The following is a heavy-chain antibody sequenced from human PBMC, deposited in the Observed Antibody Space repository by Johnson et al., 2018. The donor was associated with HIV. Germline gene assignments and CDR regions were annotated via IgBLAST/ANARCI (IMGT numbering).Heavy chain of an antibody. J-gene: IGHJ3*02. Sequence: VQLVESGGGLVQPGGSLRLSCAASGFTVSSNYMSWVRQAPGMGLEWVSIIYRGGSTYYADSVKGRFTISRDNSMNTLYLQMNSLRAEDTAVYYCARDSPTGAAAGTGVAFDMWGQGTMVTVSS. CDR2: IYRGGST. V-gene: IGHV3-66*02. D-gene: IGHD6-13*01. CDR3: ARDSPTGAAAGTGVAFDM. CDR1: GFTVSSNY.